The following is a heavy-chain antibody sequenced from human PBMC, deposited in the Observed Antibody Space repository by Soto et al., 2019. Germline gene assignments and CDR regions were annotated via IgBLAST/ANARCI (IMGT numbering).Heavy chain of an antibody. J-gene: IGHJ6*02. CDR2: IIPIFGTA. V-gene: IGHV1-69*12. CDR3: ARDRGVVTATPGGMDV. CDR1: GGTFSSYA. D-gene: IGHD2-21*02. Sequence: QVQRVQSGAEVKKPGSSVKVSCKASGGTFSSYAISWVRQAPGQGLEWMGGIIPIFGTANYAQKFQGRVTIAADESTSTAYMEVRSLRSEDTAVYYCARDRGVVTATPGGMDVWGQGTTVTVSS.